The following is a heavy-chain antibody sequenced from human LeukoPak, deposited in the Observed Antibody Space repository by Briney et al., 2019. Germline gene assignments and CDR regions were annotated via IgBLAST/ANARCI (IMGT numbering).Heavy chain of an antibody. J-gene: IGHJ4*02. Sequence: GGSLRLSCAASGLTFSNFAMSWVRQPPGKGLEWVSAVSGGGRSTFYADSVKGRFIISRDDSKNTLYLQMNSLGAEDTAVYYCAKGGIALVRGSFDYWGQGTLVTVSS. D-gene: IGHD3-10*01. CDR3: AKGGIALVRGSFDY. CDR2: VSGGGRST. CDR1: GLTFSNFA. V-gene: IGHV3-23*01.